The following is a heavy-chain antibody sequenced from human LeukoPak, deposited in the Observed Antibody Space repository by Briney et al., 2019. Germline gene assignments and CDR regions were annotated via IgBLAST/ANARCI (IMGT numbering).Heavy chain of an antibody. CDR2: IYHTGTA. V-gene: IGHV4-39*07. CDR3: ARLRIDAFDI. J-gene: IGHJ3*02. D-gene: IGHD2-15*01. CDR1: GGSISGSTNY. Sequence: KPSETLSLTCSVSGGSISGSTNYWGWIRQPPGKGLEWIGSIYHTGTAYYKSSLNGRATISVDTSKNQFSLKLSSVTAADTAVYYCARLRIDAFDIWGQGTMVTVSS.